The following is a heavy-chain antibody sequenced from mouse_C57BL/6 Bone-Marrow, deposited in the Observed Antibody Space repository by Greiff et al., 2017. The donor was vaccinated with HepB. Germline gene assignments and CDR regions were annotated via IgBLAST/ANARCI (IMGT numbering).Heavy chain of an antibody. Sequence: VQRVESGPGLVAPSQSLSITCTVSGFSLTSYAMSWVRQPPGKGLEWLGVIWTGGGTNYNSALKSRLSISKDNSKSQVFLKMNSLQTYDTARYYCARGPTVGNYAMDYWGQGTSVTVSS. D-gene: IGHD1-1*01. CDR2: IWTGGGT. V-gene: IGHV2-9-1*01. CDR1: GFSLTSYA. J-gene: IGHJ4*01. CDR3: ARGPTVGNYAMDY.